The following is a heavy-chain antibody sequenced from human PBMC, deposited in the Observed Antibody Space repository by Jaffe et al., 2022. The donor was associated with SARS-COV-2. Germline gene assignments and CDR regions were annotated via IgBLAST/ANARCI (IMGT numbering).Heavy chain of an antibody. D-gene: IGHD2-2*01. J-gene: IGHJ6*02. CDR3: ARDRGRASIVVVPAALDV. Sequence: QVQLVQSGAEVKKPGASVKVSCKASGYTFTGYYMHWVRQAPGQGLEWMGWINPNSGGTNYAQKFQGRVTMTRDTSISTAYMELSRLRSDDTAVYYCARDRGRASIVVVPAALDVWGQGTTVTVSS. V-gene: IGHV1-2*02. CDR1: GYTFTGYY. CDR2: INPNSGGT.